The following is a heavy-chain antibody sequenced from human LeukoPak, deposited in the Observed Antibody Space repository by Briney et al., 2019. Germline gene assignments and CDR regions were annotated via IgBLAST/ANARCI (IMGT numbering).Heavy chain of an antibody. CDR1: GGSISSGGYY. CDR2: IYHSGST. CDR3: ARGGAARLHFQN. J-gene: IGHJ1*01. D-gene: IGHD6-6*01. V-gene: IGHV4-61*08. Sequence: SQTLSLTCTVSGGSISSGGYYWSWIRQPPGKGLEWIGYIYHSGSTNYNPSLQSRVTISVDTSKNQFSLNLNSVTAADTAVYYCARGGAARLHFQNWGQGTLVTVSS.